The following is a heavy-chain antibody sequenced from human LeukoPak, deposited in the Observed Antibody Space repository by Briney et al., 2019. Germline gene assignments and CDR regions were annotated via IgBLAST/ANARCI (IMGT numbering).Heavy chain of an antibody. D-gene: IGHD6-13*01. CDR2: ISAYNGNT. CDR1: GYTFTSYG. J-gene: IGHJ6*03. Sequence: GASVKVSCKASGYTFTSYGISWVRQAPGQGLEWMGWISAYNGNTNYAQKLQGRVTMATDTSTSTAYMELRSLRSDDTAVYYCAREGGAAAAGTIFNYYYYYMDVWGKGTMVTIS. V-gene: IGHV1-18*01. CDR3: AREGGAAAAGTIFNYYYYYMDV.